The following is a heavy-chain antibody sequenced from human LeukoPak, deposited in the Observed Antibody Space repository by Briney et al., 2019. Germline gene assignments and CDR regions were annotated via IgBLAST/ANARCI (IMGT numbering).Heavy chain of an antibody. J-gene: IGHJ4*02. Sequence: SETLSLTCAVSGYSISSGYYWGWIRQPPGKGLAWIGSIHQSGTTYYNPSLKSRVTISADTSKNQFSLKLSSVTAADTAVYYCARDSSGWVGYFDYWGQGTLVTVSS. CDR1: GYSISSGYY. D-gene: IGHD6-19*01. V-gene: IGHV4-38-2*01. CDR3: ARDSSGWVGYFDY. CDR2: IHQSGTT.